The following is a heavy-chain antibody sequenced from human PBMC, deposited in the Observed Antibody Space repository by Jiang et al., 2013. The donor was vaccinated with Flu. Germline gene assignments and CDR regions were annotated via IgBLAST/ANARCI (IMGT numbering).Heavy chain of an antibody. V-gene: IGHV1-46*01. CDR1: GYSFTSYY. CDR3: ASHGPLLQRFLEWKSPTEYFQH. CDR2: INPSDGST. Sequence: SGAEVKTPGASVKVSCKASGYSFTSYYMHWIRQAPGQGLEWMGIINPSDGSTRYPQKFQGRVTMTRDTSTSTVYMELSSLRSEDTAVYFCASHGPLLQRFLEWKSPTEYFQHWGQGTLVTVSS. J-gene: IGHJ1*01. D-gene: IGHD3-3*01.